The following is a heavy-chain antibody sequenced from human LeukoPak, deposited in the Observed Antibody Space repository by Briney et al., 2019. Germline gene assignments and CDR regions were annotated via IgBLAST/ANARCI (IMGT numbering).Heavy chain of an antibody. CDR2: IIPIFGTA. D-gene: IGHD6-13*01. V-gene: IGHV1-69*13. CDR1: GYTFTGYY. J-gene: IGHJ5*02. Sequence: GASVKVSCKASGYTFTGYYMHWVRQAPGQGLEWMGGIIPIFGTANYAQKFQGRVTITADESTSTAYMELSSLRSEDTAVYFCASAPRYSGSWPNNWFDPWGQGTLVTVSS. CDR3: ASAPRYSGSWPNNWFDP.